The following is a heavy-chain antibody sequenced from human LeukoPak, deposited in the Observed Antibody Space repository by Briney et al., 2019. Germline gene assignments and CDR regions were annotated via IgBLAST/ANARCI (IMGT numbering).Heavy chain of an antibody. CDR2: ISYDGSNK. CDR3: AREIPGLEYSSSGWFDP. J-gene: IGHJ5*02. V-gene: IGHV3-30*04. D-gene: IGHD6-6*01. CDR1: RFPFSSYT. Sequence: SGGSLRLSCAASRFPFSSYTMHWVRQAPGRGLEWVAVISYDGSNKFHPDSVKGRFSISRDNSKNTVYLQMNSLRGEDTAVYYCAREIPGLEYSSSGWFDPWGQGTLVTVSS.